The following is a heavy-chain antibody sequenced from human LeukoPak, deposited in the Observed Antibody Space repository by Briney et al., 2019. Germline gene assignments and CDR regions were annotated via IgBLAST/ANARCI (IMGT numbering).Heavy chain of an antibody. J-gene: IGHJ4*02. CDR2: ISSSGSTI. CDR1: GFTFSSYE. D-gene: IGHD5-12*01. Sequence: GGSLRLSCAASGFTFSSYEMNWVRQAPGKGLEWVSYISSSGSTIYYADSVKGRFTISRDNARKSLFLHMNSLRAEDTAVYFCARGKSGYDYRFDYWGQGTLVTVSS. CDR3: ARGKSGYDYRFDY. V-gene: IGHV3-48*03.